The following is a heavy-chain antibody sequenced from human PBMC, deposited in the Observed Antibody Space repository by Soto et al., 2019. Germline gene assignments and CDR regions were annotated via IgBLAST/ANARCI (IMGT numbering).Heavy chain of an antibody. CDR3: ARPDFGDFWYFDL. CDR1: GGTFSSHT. J-gene: IGHJ2*01. V-gene: IGHV1-69*08. CDR2: IIPALGTA. Sequence: QDQLVQSGAEVKKPGSSVKVSCKASGGTFSSHTFSWVRQAPGQGLEWMGRIIPALGTATYAQKFQARVTVTADESATTVYMELNSRRSEGTAVYYCARPDFGDFWYFDLWGRGTRVTVSS. D-gene: IGHD4-17*01.